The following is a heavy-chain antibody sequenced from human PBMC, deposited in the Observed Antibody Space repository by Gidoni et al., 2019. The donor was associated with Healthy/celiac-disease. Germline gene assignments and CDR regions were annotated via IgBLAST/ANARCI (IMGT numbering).Heavy chain of an antibody. V-gene: IGHV3-30*04. CDR3: ARDLIVAYGSGSWFDY. CDR1: GFTFSSYA. Sequence: QVQLVESGGGVVQPGRSLRLSCAASGFTFSSYAMHWVRQAPGKGLEWVAVISYDGSNKYYADSVKGRFTISRDNSKNTLYLQMNSLRAEDTAVYYCARDLIVAYGSGSWFDYWGQGTLVTVSS. D-gene: IGHD3-10*01. J-gene: IGHJ4*02. CDR2: ISYDGSNK.